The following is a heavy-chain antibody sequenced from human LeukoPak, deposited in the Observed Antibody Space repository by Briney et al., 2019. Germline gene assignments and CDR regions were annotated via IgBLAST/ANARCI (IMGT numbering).Heavy chain of an antibody. D-gene: IGHD2-2*02. CDR1: GYRFTNYW. V-gene: IGHV5-51*01. J-gene: IGHJ4*02. CDR2: IYPDDSDT. CDR3: AIGGDSTTSCYRCFDY. Sequence: GESLKISCKGSGYRFTNYWIGWVRQMPGKGLEWMGLIYPDDSDTRYSPSFQGQVTISADKSISAAYLQWSSLKASDTAMYYCAIGGDSTTSCYRCFDYWGQGTLVTVSS.